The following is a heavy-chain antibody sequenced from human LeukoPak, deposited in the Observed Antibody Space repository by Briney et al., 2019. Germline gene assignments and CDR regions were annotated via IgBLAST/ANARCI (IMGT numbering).Heavy chain of an antibody. D-gene: IGHD3-22*01. CDR3: AKPNYDSSGYYRDY. CDR1: GFIFTTYE. CDR2: ISSGGSTI. J-gene: IGHJ4*02. Sequence: PGGSLRLSCAASGFIFTTYEMNWVRQAPGKGLEWVSSISSGGSTIYYADSVKGRFTISRDNAKSTLFLQMNSLRAEDTAVYYCAKPNYDSSGYYRDYWGQGTLVTVSS. V-gene: IGHV3-48*03.